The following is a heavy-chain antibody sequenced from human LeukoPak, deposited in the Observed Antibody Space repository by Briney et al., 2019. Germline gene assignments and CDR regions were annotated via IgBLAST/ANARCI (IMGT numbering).Heavy chain of an antibody. Sequence: GGSLRLSCAGTGFAFNMFAIDWVRQAPGKGLEWVSCLSRGGSTTNYAGSVKGRFTISRDKSQNSLFLQLNSLRPENTAVYYCARQQRIRHCSEGVCTEGYYFDYWGQGTLVTVSS. CDR1: GFAFNMFA. V-gene: IGHV3-23*01. CDR2: LSRGGSTT. CDR3: ARQQRIRHCSEGVCTEGYYFDY. J-gene: IGHJ4*02. D-gene: IGHD2-15*01.